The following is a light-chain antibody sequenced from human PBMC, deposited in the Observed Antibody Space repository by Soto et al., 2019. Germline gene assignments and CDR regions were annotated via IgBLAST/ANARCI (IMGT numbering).Light chain of an antibody. CDR1: SSDVGGYNY. Sequence: QSALTQPASVSGSPGQSITISCTGTSSDVGGYNYVSWYQQHPGKAPKLMIYDVSNRPSGVSNRFSGSKFGNTASLTISGLQSEDEADYYCSSYTSSSTLVLGGGTKLTVL. V-gene: IGLV2-14*01. CDR3: SSYTSSSTLV. J-gene: IGLJ2*01. CDR2: DVS.